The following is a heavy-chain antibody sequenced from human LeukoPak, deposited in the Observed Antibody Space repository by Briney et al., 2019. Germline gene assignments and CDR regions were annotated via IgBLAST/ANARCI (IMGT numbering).Heavy chain of an antibody. CDR3: ARDISSGYYDAFDI. J-gene: IGHJ3*02. Sequence: HPGGSLRLSCAASGFTFSSYAMHWVRQAPGKGLEWVAVISYDGSNKYYADSVKGRFTISRDNSKNTLYLQMNSLRAEDTAVYYCARDISSGYYDAFDIWGQGTMVTVSS. CDR2: ISYDGSNK. V-gene: IGHV3-30*14. CDR1: GFTFSSYA. D-gene: IGHD3-22*01.